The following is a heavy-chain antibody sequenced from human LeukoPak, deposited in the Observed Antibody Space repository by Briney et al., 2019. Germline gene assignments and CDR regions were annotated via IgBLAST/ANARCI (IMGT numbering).Heavy chain of an antibody. CDR2: MNPNSGNT. CDR3: ARGRSHWLLLLKRYNWFDP. V-gene: IGHV1-8*01. Sequence: ASVKVSCKASGYPFTSYDINWVRQATGHGLEWMGWMNPNSGNTGYAQKFQGRVTMTRNTSISTAYMELSSLRSEDTAVYYCARGRSHWLLLLKRYNWFDPWGQGTLVTVSS. J-gene: IGHJ5*02. D-gene: IGHD3-22*01. CDR1: GYPFTSYD.